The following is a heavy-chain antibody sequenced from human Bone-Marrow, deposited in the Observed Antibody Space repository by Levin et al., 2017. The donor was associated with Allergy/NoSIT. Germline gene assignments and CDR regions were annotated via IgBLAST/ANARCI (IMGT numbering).Heavy chain of an antibody. J-gene: IGHJ6*02. V-gene: IGHV3-23*01. CDR2: ISHGGDKT. D-gene: IGHD2-21*01. Sequence: GGSLRLSCVVSGIDLGLYAMSWFRQAPGKGPEWVSAISHGGDKTYYVDSIKGRFSISRDNSKNTVYLHLANLRAGDTARYYCAKDALNSATRYYYGLDVWGHGTTVTV. CDR3: AKDALNSATRYYYGLDV. CDR1: GIDLGLYA.